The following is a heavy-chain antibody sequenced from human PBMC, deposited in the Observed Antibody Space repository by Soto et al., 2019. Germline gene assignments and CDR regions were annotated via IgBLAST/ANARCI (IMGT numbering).Heavy chain of an antibody. J-gene: IGHJ6*02. V-gene: IGHV4-34*01. CDR3: ARAASYYYGSGSYYNEPLYYYYYGMEV. Sequence: SETLSLTCAVYGGSFSGYYWSWIRQSPGKGLEWIGEINHSGSTNYNPSLKSRVTISVDTSKNQFSLKLSSVTAADTAVYYCARAASYYYGSGSYYNEPLYYYYYGMEVWGQGTTVTVS. CDR1: GGSFSGYY. CDR2: INHSGST. D-gene: IGHD3-10*01.